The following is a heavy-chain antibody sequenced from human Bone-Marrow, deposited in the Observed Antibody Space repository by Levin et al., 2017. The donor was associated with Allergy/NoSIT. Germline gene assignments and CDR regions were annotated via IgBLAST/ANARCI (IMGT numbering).Heavy chain of an antibody. Sequence: GGSLRLSCAASGFTFSNAWMSWVRQAPGKGLEWVGRIKSKTDGGTTDYAAPVKGRFTISRDDSKNTLYLQMNSLKTEDTAVYYCTTDWLAATAAGFDYWGQGTLVTVSS. CDR3: TTDWLAATAAGFDY. D-gene: IGHD2-15*01. V-gene: IGHV3-15*01. CDR2: IKSKTDGGTT. J-gene: IGHJ4*02. CDR1: GFTFSNAW.